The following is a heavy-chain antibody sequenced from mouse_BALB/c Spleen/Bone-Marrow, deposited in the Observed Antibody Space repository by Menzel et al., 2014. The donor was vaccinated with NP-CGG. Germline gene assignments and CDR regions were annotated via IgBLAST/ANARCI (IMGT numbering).Heavy chain of an antibody. J-gene: IGHJ2*01. D-gene: IGHD4-1*01. CDR1: DYTFTSYW. Sequence: QVQLKESGAKLAKPGASVKMSCKASDYTFTSYWMHWVKQRPGQGLEWIGYINPSTGYTAYNQKFKDKATLTADKSSSTAYMQLSSLTSEDSAVYYCARSGFDYWGQGTTFTVSS. CDR2: INPSTGYT. CDR3: ARSGFDY. V-gene: IGHV1-7*01.